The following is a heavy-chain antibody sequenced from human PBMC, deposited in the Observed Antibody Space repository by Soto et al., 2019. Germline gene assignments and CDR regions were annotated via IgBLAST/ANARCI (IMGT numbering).Heavy chain of an antibody. V-gene: IGHV3-53*01. Sequence: EVQLVESGGGLIQPGGSLRLSCAASGFTVSSNYMSWVRQAPGEGLEWVSVIYSGGSTYYADSVKGRFTISRDNSKNTLSLQMNSLRAEDTAVYYCARDAGATLGSYYYYYDMDVWGHGTTVTVSS. CDR2: IYSGGST. CDR1: GFTVSSNY. D-gene: IGHD1-26*01. CDR3: ARDAGATLGSYYYYYDMDV. J-gene: IGHJ6*02.